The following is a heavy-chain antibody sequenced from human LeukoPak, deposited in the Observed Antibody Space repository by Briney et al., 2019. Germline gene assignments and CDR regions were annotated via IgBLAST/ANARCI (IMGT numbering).Heavy chain of an antibody. Sequence: PSETLSLTCTVSGGSISSYYWSWIRQPAGKGLEWIGRIYTSGSTNYNPSLKSRVTMSVDTSKNQFSLKLSSVTAADTAVYYCARESMAPGKKRWFDPWGQGTLVTVSS. CDR2: IYTSGST. CDR1: GGSISSYY. D-gene: IGHD6-6*01. CDR3: ARESMAPGKKRWFDP. J-gene: IGHJ5*02. V-gene: IGHV4-4*07.